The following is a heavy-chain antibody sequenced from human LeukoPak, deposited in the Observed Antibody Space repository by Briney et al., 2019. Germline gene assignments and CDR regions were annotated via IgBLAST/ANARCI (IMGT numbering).Heavy chain of an antibody. V-gene: IGHV4-4*09. CDR3: ARLGARVVVPAAIWFDP. J-gene: IGHJ5*02. Sequence: SETLSLTCTVSGGSISSYYWSWIRQPPGKGLEWIGYIYTSGSTNYNPSLKSRVTISVDTSKNQFSLKLSSVTAADTDVYYCARLGARVVVPAAIWFDPWGQGTLVTVSS. D-gene: IGHD2-2*01. CDR1: GGSISSYY. CDR2: IYTSGST.